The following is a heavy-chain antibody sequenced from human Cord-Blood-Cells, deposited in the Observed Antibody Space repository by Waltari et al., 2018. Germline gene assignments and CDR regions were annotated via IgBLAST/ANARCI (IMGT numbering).Heavy chain of an antibody. CDR2: ISSSSTI. V-gene: IGHV3-48*02. Sequence: EVQLVESGGGLVQPGGSLRLSCAASGFTFSSYSMNWVRQAQGKGLEWVSYISSSSTIYYADSVKGRFTISRDNAKNSLYLQMNSLRDEDTAVYYCARDLRKVGMGWFDPWGQGTLVTVSS. CDR1: GFTFSSYS. CDR3: ARDLRKVGMGWFDP. J-gene: IGHJ5*02. D-gene: IGHD1-26*01.